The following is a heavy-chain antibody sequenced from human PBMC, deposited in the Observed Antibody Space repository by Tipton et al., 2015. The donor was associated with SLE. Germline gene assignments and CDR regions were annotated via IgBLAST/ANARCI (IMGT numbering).Heavy chain of an antibody. V-gene: IGHV3-33*01. CDR2: IWYDGSNK. CDR3: ARDPGSGSQDY. CDR1: GFTFSSYG. J-gene: IGHJ4*02. Sequence: SLRLSCAASGFTFSSYGMHWVRQAPGKGLEWVAVIWYDGSNKYYADSVKGRFTISRDNSKNTLYLQMNSLRAEDTAVYYCARDPGSGSQDYWGQGTLVTVSS. D-gene: IGHD1-26*01.